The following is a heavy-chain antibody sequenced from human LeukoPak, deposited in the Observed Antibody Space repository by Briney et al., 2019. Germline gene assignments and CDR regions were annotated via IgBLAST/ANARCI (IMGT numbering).Heavy chain of an antibody. J-gene: IGHJ4*02. V-gene: IGHV4-59*01. D-gene: IGHD5-24*01. CDR3: ARRVIDGYNLYFFDH. CDR1: GGSINSYY. Sequence: SETLSLTCTVSGGSINSYYWSWIRQPPGKGLEWIGHIYYSGSTNYNPSLKSRVTISVDTSKNQFSLKLTSVTAADTAVYYCARRVIDGYNLYFFDHWGQGSLVTVSS. CDR2: IYYSGST.